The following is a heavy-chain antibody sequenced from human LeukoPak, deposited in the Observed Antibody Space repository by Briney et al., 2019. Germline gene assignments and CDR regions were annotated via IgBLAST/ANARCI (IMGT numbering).Heavy chain of an antibody. D-gene: IGHD5-18*01. CDR2: INPSGGST. Sequence: ASVKVSCKASGYTFTSYYMHWVRQAPGQGLEWMGIINPSGGSTSYAQKFQGRVTITRDTSASTAYMELSSLRSEDTAVYYCARDQVDTAMVTGLDYWGQGTLVTVSS. CDR3: ARDQVDTAMVTGLDY. J-gene: IGHJ4*02. V-gene: IGHV1-46*01. CDR1: GYTFTSYY.